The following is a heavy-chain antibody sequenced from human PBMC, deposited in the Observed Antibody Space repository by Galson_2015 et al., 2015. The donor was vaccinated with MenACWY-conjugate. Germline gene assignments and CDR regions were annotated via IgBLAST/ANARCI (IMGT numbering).Heavy chain of an antibody. CDR2: ISYDGNNK. CDR1: GFTLSDYA. J-gene: IGHJ4*02. Sequence: SLRLSCAASGFTLSDYAMHWVRQAPGKGLEWVALISYDGNNKYYADSVKGRFTISTDNSKYTLFLQMNSLRAEDTAVYYCARERWVRGVFFDQWGQGTLVTVSS. D-gene: IGHD3-10*01. CDR3: ARERWVRGVFFDQ. V-gene: IGHV3-30-3*01.